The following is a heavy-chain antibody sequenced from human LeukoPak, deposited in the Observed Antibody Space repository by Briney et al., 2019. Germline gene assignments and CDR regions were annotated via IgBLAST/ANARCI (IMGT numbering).Heavy chain of an antibody. V-gene: IGHV3-7*04. CDR1: GLTFRRYW. CDR2: IKQDGSEK. CDR3: ARGRGLDY. D-gene: IGHD3-16*01. Sequence: GGSLRLSCAASGLTFRRYWMSWVRQAPGRGLEWVANIKQDGSEKYYVDSVKGRFTISIDNAKNSLYLQMNSLRAEDTAVYYCARGRGLDYWGQGTLVTVSS. J-gene: IGHJ4*02.